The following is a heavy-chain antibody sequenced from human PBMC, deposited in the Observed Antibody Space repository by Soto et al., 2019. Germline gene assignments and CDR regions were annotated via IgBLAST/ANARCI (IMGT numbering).Heavy chain of an antibody. J-gene: IGHJ5*02. V-gene: IGHV4-34*01. Sequence: QVQLQQWGAGLLKPSETLSLTCAVYGGSFSGYYWSWIRQPPGKGLEWIGEINHSGSTNYNPSLKSRVTISVDTSKNQFSLKLSSVTAADTAVYYRARSRRSWFDPWGQGTLVTVSS. CDR2: INHSGST. CDR3: ARSRRSWFDP. CDR1: GGSFSGYY.